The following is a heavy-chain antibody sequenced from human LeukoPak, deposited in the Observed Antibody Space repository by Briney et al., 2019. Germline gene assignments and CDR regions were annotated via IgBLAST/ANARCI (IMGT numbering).Heavy chain of an antibody. J-gene: IGHJ4*02. CDR2: IYYSGST. V-gene: IGHV4-39*01. CDR3: ARLNYYGFDY. Sequence: SETLSLTCTVSGGSISSSSYYWGWIRQPPGKGLEWIGSIYYSGSTYYNPSLKSRITIAVDTSKSQFSLKLSSVTAADTAVYYCARLNYYGFDYWGQGTLVTFSS. CDR1: GGSISSSSYY. D-gene: IGHD1-26*01.